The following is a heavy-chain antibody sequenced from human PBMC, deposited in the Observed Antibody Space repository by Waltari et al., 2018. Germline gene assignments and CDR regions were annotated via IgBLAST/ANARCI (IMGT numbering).Heavy chain of an antibody. D-gene: IGHD1-1*01. Sequence: QAQLVQSGAEVKKPGASVKVSCKASGYTFTSYDINWARQATGQGLEWRGWMNPNSGNTGYAQKFQGRVTMTRNTSISTAYMELSSLRSEDTAVYYCARGLDLNIYYYYYGMDVWGQGTTVTVSS. V-gene: IGHV1-8*01. CDR2: MNPNSGNT. J-gene: IGHJ6*02. CDR3: ARGLDLNIYYYYYGMDV. CDR1: GYTFTSYD.